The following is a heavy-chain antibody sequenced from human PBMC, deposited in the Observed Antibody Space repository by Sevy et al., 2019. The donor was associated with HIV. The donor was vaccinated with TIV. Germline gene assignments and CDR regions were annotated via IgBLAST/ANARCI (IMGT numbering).Heavy chain of an antibody. CDR3: ERAYCSGGSCYSLAY. CDR2: ISAHNGDT. Sequence: ASVKVSCKASGYTFTTYRITWVRQAPGQGFQWMGWISAHNGDTKYAQKLQVRLTMTTETSTSTAYMELRSLRSDDTAAYYCERAYCSGGSCYSLAYWGQGTLVTVSS. D-gene: IGHD2-15*01. CDR1: GYTFTTYR. J-gene: IGHJ4*02. V-gene: IGHV1-18*01.